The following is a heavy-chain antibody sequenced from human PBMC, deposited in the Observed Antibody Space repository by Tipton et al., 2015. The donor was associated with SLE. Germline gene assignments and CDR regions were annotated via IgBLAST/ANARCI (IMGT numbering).Heavy chain of an antibody. D-gene: IGHD3-22*01. CDR1: GFTFSSYA. CDR3: AKAHDKDAFDI. Sequence: GSLRLSCEASGFTFSSYAMTWVRQAPGKGLEWVSVISGSGGSTYYADSVKGRFTISRDNSKNTLYLQMNSLRAEDTAVYYCAKAHDKDAFDIWGQGTMVTVSS. V-gene: IGHV3-23*01. J-gene: IGHJ3*02. CDR2: ISGSGGST.